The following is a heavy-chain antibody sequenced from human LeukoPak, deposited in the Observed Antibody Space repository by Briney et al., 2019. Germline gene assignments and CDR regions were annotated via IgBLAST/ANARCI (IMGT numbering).Heavy chain of an antibody. D-gene: IGHD3-22*01. CDR1: GGSISSGSYY. Sequence: SQTLSLTCTVSGGSISSGSYYWSWIRQPAVKGLEWIGRIYTSGSTNYNPSLKNRLTISLDTSKNQFSLTLSSVTAADTAVYYCARETRYYYDSSGHYDNWGQGTLVTVSS. V-gene: IGHV4-61*02. J-gene: IGHJ4*02. CDR2: IYTSGST. CDR3: ARETRYYYDSSGHYDN.